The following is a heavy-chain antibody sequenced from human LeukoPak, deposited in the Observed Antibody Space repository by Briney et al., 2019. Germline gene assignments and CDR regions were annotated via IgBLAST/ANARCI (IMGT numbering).Heavy chain of an antibody. V-gene: IGHV3-21*01. J-gene: IGHJ4*02. D-gene: IGHD2-15*01. CDR1: GFTFSSYS. Sequence: GGSLRLSCAASGFTFSSYSMNWVRQAPGKGLEWVSSISSSSSYIYYADSAKGRFTISRDNAKNSLYLQMNSLRAEDTAVYYCARDPYCSGGSCPFDYWGQGTLVTVSS. CDR2: ISSSSSYI. CDR3: ARDPYCSGGSCPFDY.